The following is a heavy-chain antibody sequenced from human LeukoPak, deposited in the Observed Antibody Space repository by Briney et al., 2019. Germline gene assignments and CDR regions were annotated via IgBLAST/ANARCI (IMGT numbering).Heavy chain of an antibody. J-gene: IGHJ4*02. Sequence: ASVKVSCKASGGTFSSYAISWVRQAPGQGLEWMGGIIPIFGTANYAQKFQGRVTITTDESTSTAYMELSSLRSEDTAVYYCARGEGPEGLYLDYWGQGTLVTVSS. CDR2: IIPIFGTA. D-gene: IGHD3-16*02. CDR1: GGTFSSYA. V-gene: IGHV1-69*05. CDR3: ARGEGPEGLYLDY.